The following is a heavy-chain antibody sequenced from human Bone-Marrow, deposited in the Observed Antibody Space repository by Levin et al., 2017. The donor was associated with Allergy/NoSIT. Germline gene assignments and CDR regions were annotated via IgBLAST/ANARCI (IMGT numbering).Heavy chain of an antibody. CDR2: IKQDGSET. CDR1: GFTFSSFW. J-gene: IGHJ4*02. Sequence: AGGSLRLSCAASGFTFSSFWMTWVRQAPGEGLEWVANIKQDGSETYFLDSVKGRFTISRDNAQNSVFLQVHSLSAEDTAVYYCARGRGRSATYYDLWGQGTLVTVSS. V-gene: IGHV3-7*01. CDR3: ARGRGRSATYYDL. D-gene: IGHD3/OR15-3a*01.